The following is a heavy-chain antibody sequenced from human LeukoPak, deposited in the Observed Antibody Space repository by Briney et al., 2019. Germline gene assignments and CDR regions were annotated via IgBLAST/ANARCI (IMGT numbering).Heavy chain of an antibody. CDR3: AKVIAVAATGGFDP. V-gene: IGHV3-23*01. CDR2: INHSGSST. Sequence: VQPGGALRLSCAASGFTFSSFAMTWVRQAPGRGLEWVSEINHSGSSTYYADSVKGRFTISRDNSKNTLYLQMNSLRAEDTAVYYCAKVIAVAATGGFDPWGQGTLVTVSS. D-gene: IGHD6-19*01. CDR1: GFTFSSFA. J-gene: IGHJ5*02.